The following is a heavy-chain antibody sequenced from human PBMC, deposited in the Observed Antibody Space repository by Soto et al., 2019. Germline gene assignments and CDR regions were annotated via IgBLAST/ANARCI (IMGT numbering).Heavy chain of an antibody. CDR1: GFTFSNYG. V-gene: IGHV3-33*01. CDR2: IWCDGNNK. D-gene: IGHD2-21*01. Sequence: QVQLVESGGGVVQPGGSLRLSCAAPGFTFSNYGMHWVRQAPGKGLEWVAVIWCDGNNKYYADSVKGRFTISRDNSNNTLYVQMTSLRAEDTAVYYCARGLHSLFDYWGQGTLVTVSS. J-gene: IGHJ4*02. CDR3: ARGLHSLFDY.